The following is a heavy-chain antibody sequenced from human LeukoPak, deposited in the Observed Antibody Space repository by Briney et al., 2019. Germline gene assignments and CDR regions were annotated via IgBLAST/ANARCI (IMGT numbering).Heavy chain of an antibody. J-gene: IGHJ3*02. CDR2: IYPGDSDT. Sequence: GESLKISCKGSGYSFTSYWIGWVRQMPGKGLEWMGIIYPGDSDTRYSPSFQGQVTISADKSISTAYLQWSSLKASDTAMCYCARRPVVVVAAKDDAFDIWGQGTMVTVSS. V-gene: IGHV5-51*01. D-gene: IGHD2-15*01. CDR3: ARRPVVVVAAKDDAFDI. CDR1: GYSFTSYW.